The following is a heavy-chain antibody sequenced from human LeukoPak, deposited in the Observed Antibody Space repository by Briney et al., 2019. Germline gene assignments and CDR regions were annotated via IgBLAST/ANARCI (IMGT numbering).Heavy chain of an antibody. Sequence: SETLSLTSAVYGGSLNGHYWSWIRQPPGKGLEWIGEGSDNGGTKYNPSLKSRVTISVDTSKNQFSLKLSSVTAADTAVYYCASTIIDTVTTDYWGQGTLVTVSS. J-gene: IGHJ4*02. D-gene: IGHD4-11*01. CDR1: GGSLNGHY. V-gene: IGHV4-34*01. CDR2: GSDNGGT. CDR3: ASTIIDTVTTDY.